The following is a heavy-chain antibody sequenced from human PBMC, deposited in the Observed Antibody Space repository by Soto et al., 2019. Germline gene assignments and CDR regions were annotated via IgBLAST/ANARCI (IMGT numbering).Heavy chain of an antibody. CDR3: ARENDYSNYVAFDY. J-gene: IGHJ4*02. Sequence: SETLSLTCTVSGGSISSSSYYWGWIRQPPGKGLEWIGSIYYSGSTYYNPSLKSRVTISVDTSKNQYSLKLSSVTAADTAVYNCARENDYSNYVAFDYWGQGTLVTVSS. CDR2: IYYSGST. D-gene: IGHD4-4*01. V-gene: IGHV4-39*02. CDR1: GGSISSSSYY.